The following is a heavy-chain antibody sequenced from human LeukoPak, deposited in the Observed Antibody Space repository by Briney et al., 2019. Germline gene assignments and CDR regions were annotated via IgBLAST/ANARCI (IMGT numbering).Heavy chain of an antibody. J-gene: IGHJ3*02. V-gene: IGHV4-34*01. Sequence: SETLSLTCAVYGVSFSGYYWSWIRQPPGKGLEWIGEINHSGSTNYNPSLKSRVTISVDTSKNQFSLKLSSVTAADTAVYYCARVGYCSGGSCYPARAAFDIWGQGTMVTVSS. D-gene: IGHD2-15*01. CDR2: INHSGST. CDR3: ARVGYCSGGSCYPARAAFDI. CDR1: GVSFSGYY.